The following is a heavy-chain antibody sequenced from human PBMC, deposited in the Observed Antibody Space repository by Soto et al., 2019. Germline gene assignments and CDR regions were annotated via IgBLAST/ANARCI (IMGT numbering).Heavy chain of an antibody. V-gene: IGHV3-30*18. Sequence: QVQLVESGGGVVQPGRSLRLSCAASGFTFSSYGMHWVRQAPGKGLEWVAVISYDGSNKYYADSVKGRFTISRDNSKNPLYRQMTSLRAEDTAVYYCAKESRGDGSGYYFDYWGQGTLVTVSS. J-gene: IGHJ4*02. CDR1: GFTFSSYG. CDR3: AKESRGDGSGYYFDY. D-gene: IGHD3-10*01. CDR2: ISYDGSNK.